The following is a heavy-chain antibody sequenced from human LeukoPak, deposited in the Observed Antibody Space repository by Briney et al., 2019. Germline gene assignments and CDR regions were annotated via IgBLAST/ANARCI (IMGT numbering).Heavy chain of an antibody. D-gene: IGHD2-2*01. J-gene: IGHJ6*02. Sequence: PGGSLRLSCAASGFTFSSYGMHWVRQAPGKGLEWVAVIWYDGSNKYYADSVKGRFTISRDNSKSTLYLQMNSLRAEDTAVYYCARGGCGTSCYGGKGYYYYGMDVWGQGTTVTVSS. CDR3: ARGGCGTSCYGGKGYYYYGMDV. CDR2: IWYDGSNK. V-gene: IGHV3-33*01. CDR1: GFTFSSYG.